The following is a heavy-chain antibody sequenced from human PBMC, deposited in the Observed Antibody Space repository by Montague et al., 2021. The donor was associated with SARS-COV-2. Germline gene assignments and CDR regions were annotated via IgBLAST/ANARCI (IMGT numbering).Heavy chain of an antibody. D-gene: IGHD6-13*01. V-gene: IGHV3-7*03. CDR1: GFTFSSYW. J-gene: IGHJ6*02. CDR3: ARDQGSSWEDYYYYYGMDV. Sequence: SLRLSCAASGFTFSSYWMSWVRQAPGKGLEWVANIKQDGSEKYYVDSVKARFTISRDNAKNSLYLQMNSLRAEDTAVYYCARDQGSSWEDYYYYYGMDVWGQGTTVTVSS. CDR2: IKQDGSEK.